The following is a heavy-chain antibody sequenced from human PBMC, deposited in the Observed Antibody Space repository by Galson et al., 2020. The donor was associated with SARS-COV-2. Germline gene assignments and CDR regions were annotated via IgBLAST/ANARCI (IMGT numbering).Heavy chain of an antibody. V-gene: IGHV4-61*01. Sequence: SQTPSLTRIVSGGSLRSGSYFWSCIRHPPGNGMEWIGYINDIGRTTYHPSLTSRVTISVDTSKNQCSLKLSSVTAADTAVYYWATEGQPSTSGHDSYYGMDVWGQGTTVTVSS. CDR2: INDIGRT. D-gene: IGHD6-6*01. J-gene: IGHJ6*02. CDR1: GGSLRSGSYF. CDR3: ATEGQPSTSGHDSYYGMDV.